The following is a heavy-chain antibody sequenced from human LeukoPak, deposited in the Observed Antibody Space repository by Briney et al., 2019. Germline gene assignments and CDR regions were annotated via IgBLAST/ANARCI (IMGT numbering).Heavy chain of an antibody. CDR2: ISGSGGST. D-gene: IGHD5-18*01. V-gene: IGHV3-23*01. CDR1: GFTFSSYA. J-gene: IGHJ4*02. Sequence: GGSLRLSCAASGFTFSSYAMSWVRQAPGKGLEWVSAISGSGGSTYYADSVKGRFTISRDNSKNTLYPQMNSLRAEDTAVYYCAKDQRIQLWLGGFDYWGQGTLVTVSS. CDR3: AKDQRIQLWLGGFDY.